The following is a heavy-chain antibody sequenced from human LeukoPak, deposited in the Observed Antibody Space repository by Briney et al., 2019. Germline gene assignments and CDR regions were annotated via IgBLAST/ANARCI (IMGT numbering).Heavy chain of an antibody. J-gene: IGHJ6*03. CDR3: ARVAYYGSGSYSNPWYYYYYMDV. Sequence: SQTLSLTCTVSGGSISSGSYYWSWIRQPAGKGLEWIGRIYTSGSTNYNPSLKSRVTISVDTSKNQFSLKLSSVTDADTAVYYCARVAYYGSGSYSNPWYYYYYMDVWGKGTTVTVSS. CDR1: GGSISSGSYY. CDR2: IYTSGST. D-gene: IGHD3-10*01. V-gene: IGHV4-61*02.